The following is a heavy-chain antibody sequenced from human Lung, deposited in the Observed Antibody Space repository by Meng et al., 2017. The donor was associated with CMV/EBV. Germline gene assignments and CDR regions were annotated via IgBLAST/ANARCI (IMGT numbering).Heavy chain of an antibody. V-gene: IGHV3-7*01. J-gene: IGHJ4*02. CDR2: IKEDGSEK. CDR1: GFTFSSYW. CDR3: ARGYCSDDRCYGAPHF. D-gene: IGHD2-15*01. Sequence: GGSXRLXXAASGFTFSSYWMNWVRQAPGKGLEWVANIKEDGSEKHYVASVKGRFTISRDNAKNSLFLQMNSLRAEDTAVYQCARGYCSDDRCYGAPHFWGQGTLVTVSS.